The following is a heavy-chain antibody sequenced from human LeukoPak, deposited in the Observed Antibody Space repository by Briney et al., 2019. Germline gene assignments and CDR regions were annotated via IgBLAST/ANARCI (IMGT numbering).Heavy chain of an antibody. CDR3: ARVRSFVTMVRGARRYYYGMDV. J-gene: IGHJ6*02. V-gene: IGHV1-8*01. Sequence: GASVKVSCKASGYTFTSYDINWVRQATGQGLEWMGWMNPNSGNTGYAQKFQGRVTMTRNTSISTAYMELSSLRSEDTAVYYCARVRSFVTMVRGARRYYYGMDVWGQGTTVTVSS. CDR2: MNPNSGNT. CDR1: GYTFTSYD. D-gene: IGHD3-10*01.